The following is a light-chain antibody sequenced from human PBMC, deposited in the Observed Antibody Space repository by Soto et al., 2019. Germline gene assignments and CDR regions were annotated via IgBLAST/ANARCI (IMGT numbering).Light chain of an antibody. V-gene: IGKV3-11*01. CDR1: QSVRSY. CDR3: QQRSNWPGP. Sequence: EIVLTQSPATLSLAPGEGATLSCRASQSVRSYLAWYQQKPGQAPRLLIYDAANRPTGIPVRFSGSGSGADLTLTNSSLEPEDFAVYYCQQRSNWPGPFGGGTKVEIK. J-gene: IGKJ4*02. CDR2: DAA.